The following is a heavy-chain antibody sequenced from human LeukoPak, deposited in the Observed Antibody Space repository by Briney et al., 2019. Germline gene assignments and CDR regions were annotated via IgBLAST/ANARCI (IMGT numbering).Heavy chain of an antibody. CDR1: GGAFSGYS. J-gene: IGHJ4*02. D-gene: IGHD3-22*01. CDR3: ARGPYYYDSSGYLNY. Sequence: PSETLSLTCAVYGGAFSGYSWSWIRQPPGKGREWIGEINHSGSTNYNPSLKSRVTLSVDTSKNQFSLKLSSVTAADTAVYYCARGPYYYDSSGYLNYWGQGTMVTVSS. CDR2: INHSGST. V-gene: IGHV4-34*01.